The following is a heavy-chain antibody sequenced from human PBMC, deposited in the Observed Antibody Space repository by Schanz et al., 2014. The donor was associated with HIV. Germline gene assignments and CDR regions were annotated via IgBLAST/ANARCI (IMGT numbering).Heavy chain of an antibody. V-gene: IGHV3-21*06. CDR1: GFTFSSYS. D-gene: IGHD3-22*01. Sequence: VQLVESGGGLVQPGGSLRLSCAAFGFTFSSYSMNWVRQAPGKGLEWVSSISSSSTYIDYADSVKGRFTISRDNANDSLFLQMNSLRAEDTAVYYCARDYSSGRGWFDPWGQGTLITVSS. CDR2: ISSSSTYI. J-gene: IGHJ5*02. CDR3: ARDYSSGRGWFDP.